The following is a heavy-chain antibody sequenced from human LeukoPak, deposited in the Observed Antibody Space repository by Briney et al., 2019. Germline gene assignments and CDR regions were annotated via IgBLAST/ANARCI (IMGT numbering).Heavy chain of an antibody. J-gene: IGHJ4*02. CDR2: ISCYNGDT. CDR1: GYTFRNHG. Sequence: GASVKVSCKASGYTFRNHGITWVRQAPGQGLEWMGWISCYNGDTHYAQKLRGRVTMTTDSSASTAYMELRSLRSDDTAVYYCARDPTNTSGYYAYFDHWGQGTLVTVSS. V-gene: IGHV1-18*01. D-gene: IGHD5-12*01. CDR3: ARDPTNTSGYYAYFDH.